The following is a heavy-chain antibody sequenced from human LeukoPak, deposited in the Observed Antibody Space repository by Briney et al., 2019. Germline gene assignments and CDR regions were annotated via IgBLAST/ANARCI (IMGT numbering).Heavy chain of an antibody. V-gene: IGHV3-20*04. D-gene: IGHD3-10*01. CDR2: INWNGGST. Sequence: PGGSLRLSCAASGFTFDDYGVSWVRQAPGKGLEWVSGINWNGGSTGYADSVKGRFTISRDNAKNSLYLQVSSLRAEDTAWYYCARGQNYYGSGSQTFDIWGQGTMVTVSS. CDR3: ARGQNYYGSGSQTFDI. CDR1: GFTFDDYG. J-gene: IGHJ3*02.